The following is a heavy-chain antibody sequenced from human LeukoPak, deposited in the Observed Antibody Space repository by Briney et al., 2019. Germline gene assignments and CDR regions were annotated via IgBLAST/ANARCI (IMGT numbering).Heavy chain of an antibody. J-gene: IGHJ3*02. CDR2: ISAYNGNT. Sequence: ASVKVSCKASGYTFTSYGISWVRQAPGQGPEWMGWISAYNGNTNYAQKLQGRVTMTTDTSTSTAYMELRSLRSDDTAVYYCARSLYYYGSDSFDIWGQGTMVTVSS. CDR1: GYTFTSYG. V-gene: IGHV1-18*01. CDR3: ARSLYYYGSDSFDI. D-gene: IGHD3-10*01.